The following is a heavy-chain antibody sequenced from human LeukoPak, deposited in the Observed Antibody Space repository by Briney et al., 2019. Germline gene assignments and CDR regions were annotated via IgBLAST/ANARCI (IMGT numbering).Heavy chain of an antibody. J-gene: IGHJ6*03. CDR2: INHSGST. CDR1: GGSFSGYY. D-gene: IGHD3-10*01. V-gene: IGHV4-34*01. CDR3: ARGRYGSGSSGTIIYYYYMDV. Sequence: SETLSLTCAVYGGSFSGYYWSWVRQPPGKGLEWVGEINHSGSTNYNPSLKRRVTISVDTSKNHFSLKLSSVTAADTAVYYCARGRYGSGSSGTIIYYYYMDVWGKGTTVTSP.